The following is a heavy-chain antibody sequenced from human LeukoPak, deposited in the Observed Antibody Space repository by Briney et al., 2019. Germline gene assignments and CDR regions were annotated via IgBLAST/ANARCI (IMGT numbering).Heavy chain of an antibody. CDR1: GLTLSSFW. CDR2: IDGDGSGT. J-gene: IGHJ4*02. CDR3: ATVFDY. V-gene: IGHV3-74*01. Sequence: GGSRRLSCAASGLTLSSFWMHWVPQAPGKGLEWVSRIDGDGSGTSYADSVKGRFTISRDTAKSTVYLQMISLRAEDTAVYYCATVFDYWGQGTLVTVSS.